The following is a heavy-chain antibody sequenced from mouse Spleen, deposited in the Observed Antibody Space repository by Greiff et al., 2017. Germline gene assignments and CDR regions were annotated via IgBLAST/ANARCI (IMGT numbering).Heavy chain of an antibody. Sequence: VQLQQSVAELVRPGASVKLSCTASGFNIQNTYMHWVKQRPEQGLAWIGRIDPANGNTKYAPKFQGKATITADTSSNTAYLQLSSLTSEDTAIYYCSMCYGHYRGQGPTLTVPS. CDR2: IDPANGNT. V-gene: IGHV14-3*01. CDR3: SMCYGHY. D-gene: IGHD1-1*02. J-gene: IGHJ2*01. CDR1: GFNIQNTY.